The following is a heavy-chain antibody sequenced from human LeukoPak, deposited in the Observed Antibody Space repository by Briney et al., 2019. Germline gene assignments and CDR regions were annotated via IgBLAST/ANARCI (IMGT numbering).Heavy chain of an antibody. D-gene: IGHD1-26*01. J-gene: IGHJ4*02. CDR3: TTDPPSVGYFDY. CDR1: GFTFSDAW. Sequence: GGSLRLSCAASGFTFSDAWMNWVRQAPGKGLEWVGRIKSKTDGGTTDYAAPVKGRFTISRDDSKNTLYLQMNRLKTEDTAVYYCTTDPPSVGYFDYWGQGTLVTVSS. CDR2: IKSKTDGGTT. V-gene: IGHV3-15*01.